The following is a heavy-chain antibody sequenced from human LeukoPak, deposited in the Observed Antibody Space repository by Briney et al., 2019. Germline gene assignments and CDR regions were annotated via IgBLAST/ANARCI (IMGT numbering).Heavy chain of an antibody. D-gene: IGHD2-2*01. CDR2: IYHSGST. V-gene: IGHV4-4*02. J-gene: IGHJ2*01. Sequence: SETLSLTCAVSGGSISSSNWWSWVRQPPGKGLEWIGEIYHSGSTNYNPSLKSRVTISVDTSKNQFSLKLSSVTAADTAVYYCARSVRGYCSSTSCYPVWYFDLWGRGTLVTVSS. CDR3: ARSVRGYCSSTSCYPVWYFDL. CDR1: GGSISSSNW.